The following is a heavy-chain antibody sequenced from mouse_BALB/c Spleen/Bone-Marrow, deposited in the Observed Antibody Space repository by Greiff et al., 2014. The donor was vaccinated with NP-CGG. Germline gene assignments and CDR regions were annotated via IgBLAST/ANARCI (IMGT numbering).Heavy chain of an antibody. D-gene: IGHD2-3*01. V-gene: IGHV14-3*02. J-gene: IGHJ3*01. CDR1: GFNTKDTF. Sequence: VQLQQSGADLVKPGASVKLSCTTSGFNTKDTFMHWVKQRPEQGLEWIGRIDPASGNTKDDPKFQGKATITADTSSNKVSLQLSGLTSEDTAVYYCAHDAPFTYWGQGTLVTVSA. CDR3: AHDAPFTY. CDR2: IDPASGNT.